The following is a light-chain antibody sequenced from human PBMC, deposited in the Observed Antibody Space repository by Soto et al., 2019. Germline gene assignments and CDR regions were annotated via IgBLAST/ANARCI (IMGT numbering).Light chain of an antibody. CDR1: QSVSSSY. CDR2: GAS. Sequence: EIVLTQSPGTLSLSPGERATLSCRASQSVSSSYLAWYQQKPGQAPRLLIYGASSRATGIPDRFSGSGSGTVFTLTISRLEPEDFAVYYCQQLATFGPGTKVDIK. V-gene: IGKV3-20*01. J-gene: IGKJ3*01. CDR3: QQLAT.